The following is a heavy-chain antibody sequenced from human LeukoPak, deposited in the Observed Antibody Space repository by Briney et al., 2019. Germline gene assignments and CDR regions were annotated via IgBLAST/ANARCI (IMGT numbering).Heavy chain of an antibody. D-gene: IGHD6-19*01. Sequence: GGSLRLSCAASGFTFSRYAMSWVRQAPGKGLEWVSGISGTSGYTYYADSVKGRFTISRDNSKNTLYLQMNSLRAEDTAVYYCAKPSSGWSNFDSWGQGTLVTVSS. CDR1: GFTFSRYA. CDR2: ISGTSGYT. CDR3: AKPSSGWSNFDS. V-gene: IGHV3-23*01. J-gene: IGHJ4*02.